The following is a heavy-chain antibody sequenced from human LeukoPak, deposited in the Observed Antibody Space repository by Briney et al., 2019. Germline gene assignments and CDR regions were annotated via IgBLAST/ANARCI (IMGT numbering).Heavy chain of an antibody. CDR3: ATGVNDFWSGYYPYYFDY. Sequence: SETLSLTCTVSGGSISSSSYYWGWIRQPPGKGLEWIGSIYYSGSTYYNPSLKSRVTISVDTSKNQFPLKLSSVTAADTAVYYCATGVNDFWSGYYPYYFDYWGQGTLVTVSA. CDR1: GGSISSSSYY. V-gene: IGHV4-39*01. J-gene: IGHJ4*02. D-gene: IGHD3-3*01. CDR2: IYYSGST.